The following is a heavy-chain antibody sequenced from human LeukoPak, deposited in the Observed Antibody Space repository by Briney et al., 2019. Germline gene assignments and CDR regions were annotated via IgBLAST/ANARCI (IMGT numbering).Heavy chain of an antibody. V-gene: IGHV1-58*02. J-gene: IGHJ6*02. Sequence: VASVKVSCKASGFTFTSSAMQWVRQARGQRLEWIGWIVVGSGNTNYAQKFQERVTITRDMSTSTAYMELSSLRSEDTAVYYCAARRLLWFGELRGMDVSGQGTTVSVSS. CDR3: AARRLLWFGELRGMDV. D-gene: IGHD3-10*01. CDR1: GFTFTSSA. CDR2: IVVGSGNT.